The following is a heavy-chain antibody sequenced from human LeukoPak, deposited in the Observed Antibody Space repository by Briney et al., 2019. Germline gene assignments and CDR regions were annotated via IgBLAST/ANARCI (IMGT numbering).Heavy chain of an antibody. D-gene: IGHD3-9*01. Sequence: SQTLSLTCTVSGGXISSGGYYWSWIRQHPGKGLEWIGYIYYSGSTYYNPSLKSRVTISVDTSKNQFSLKLSSVTAADTAVYYCARDKLLTGPVTRSYGMDVWGQGTTVTVSS. CDR2: IYYSGST. CDR1: GGXISSGGYY. CDR3: ARDKLLTGPVTRSYGMDV. V-gene: IGHV4-31*03. J-gene: IGHJ6*02.